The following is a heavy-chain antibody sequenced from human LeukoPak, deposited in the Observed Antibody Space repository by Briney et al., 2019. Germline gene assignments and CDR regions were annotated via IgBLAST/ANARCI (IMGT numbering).Heavy chain of an antibody. Sequence: SETLSLTCAVYGGSLSGYYWSWIRQPPGKGLEWIGEINHSGSTNYNPSLKSRVTISVDTSKNQFSLKLSSVTAADTAVYYCASPIAVAGYAFDIWGQGTMVTVSS. V-gene: IGHV4-34*01. D-gene: IGHD6-19*01. CDR1: GGSLSGYY. CDR3: ASPIAVAGYAFDI. CDR2: INHSGST. J-gene: IGHJ3*02.